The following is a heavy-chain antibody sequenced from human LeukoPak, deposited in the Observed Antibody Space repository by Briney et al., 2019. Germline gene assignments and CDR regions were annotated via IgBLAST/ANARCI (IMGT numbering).Heavy chain of an antibody. CDR2: INAGNDDT. CDR1: GYIFTRNV. J-gene: IGHJ4*02. V-gene: IGHV1-3*01. Sequence: GATVKVSCKTSGYIFTRNVIHWVRQAPGQSLEWLGWINAGNDDTKYSQKFQGRVTFTRDTSASTVYMELSGLRSEDTAVYYCARDIIGYCSGGSCYSDYWGQGTLVTVSS. CDR3: ARDIIGYCSGGSCYSDY. D-gene: IGHD2-15*01.